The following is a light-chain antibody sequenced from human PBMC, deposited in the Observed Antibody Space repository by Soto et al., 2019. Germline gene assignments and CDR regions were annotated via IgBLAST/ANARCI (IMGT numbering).Light chain of an antibody. J-gene: IGLJ2*01. Sequence: QSVLTQPPSVSGAPGQRVTISCTGSSSNIGAGYDVHWYQQLPGTAPKLLIYGNSNRPSGVPDRFSGSKSGTSASLAITGLQAEDEADYYCRSYDSSLSGSTVFGGGTK. CDR2: GNS. V-gene: IGLV1-40*01. CDR1: SSNIGAGYD. CDR3: RSYDSSLSGSTV.